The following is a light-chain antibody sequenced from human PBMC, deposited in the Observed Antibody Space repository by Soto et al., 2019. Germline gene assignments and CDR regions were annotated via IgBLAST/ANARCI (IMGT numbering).Light chain of an antibody. CDR2: LGY. J-gene: IGKJ1*01. CDR3: MQTLESRT. Sequence: DIVITQSPLSLTVTPGEPASISCRSSRSLLKANGYTYFHWFLQKPGQSPQLLIYLGYNRAPGVPDRFSGTGSGTDFTLKISRVEAEDVGVYYCMQTLESRTFGQGTKVDIK. V-gene: IGKV2-28*01. CDR1: RSLLKANGYTY.